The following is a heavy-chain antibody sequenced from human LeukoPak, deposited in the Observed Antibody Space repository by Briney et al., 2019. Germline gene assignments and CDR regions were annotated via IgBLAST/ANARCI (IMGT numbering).Heavy chain of an antibody. CDR1: GFTFSSYG. J-gene: IGHJ4*02. CDR2: IWYDGSNK. CDR3: ARERPYEGHFDY. V-gene: IGHV3-33*01. Sequence: GGSLRLSCAASGFTFSSYGMHWVRQAPGKGLEWVAVIWYDGSNKYYADSVKGRFTISRDNSKNTLYLQMNSLRAEDTAVYYCARERPYEGHFDYWGQGTLVTVSS. D-gene: IGHD5-12*01.